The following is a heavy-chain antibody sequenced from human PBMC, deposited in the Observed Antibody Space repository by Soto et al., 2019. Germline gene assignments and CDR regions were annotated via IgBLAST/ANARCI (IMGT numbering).Heavy chain of an antibody. D-gene: IGHD2-15*01. V-gene: IGHV1-69*12. Sequence: QVQLVQSGAEVKKPGSSVKVSCKASGGTFSSYAISWVRQAPGQGLEWMGGIIPIFGTANYAQKFQGRVTITANEPTTTGYMELSSLRSEDTAVYYCARESRYCSGGSCYFLPGIDYWGQGTLVTVSS. CDR1: GGTFSSYA. CDR2: IIPIFGTA. J-gene: IGHJ4*02. CDR3: ARESRYCSGGSCYFLPGIDY.